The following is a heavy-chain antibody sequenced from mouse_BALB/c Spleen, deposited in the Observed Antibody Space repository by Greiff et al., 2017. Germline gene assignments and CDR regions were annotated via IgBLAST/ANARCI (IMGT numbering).Heavy chain of an antibody. CDR3: VRDGGNYAWFAY. V-gene: IGHV10S3*01. Sequence: GGGLVQPKGSLKLSCAASGFTFNTNAMNWVRQAPGKGLEWVARIRSKSNNYATYYADSVKDRFTISRDDSQSMLYLQMNNLKTEDTAMYYCVRDGGNYAWFAYWGQGTLVTVSA. CDR1: GFTFNTNA. CDR2: IRSKSNNYAT. J-gene: IGHJ3*01. D-gene: IGHD2-1*01.